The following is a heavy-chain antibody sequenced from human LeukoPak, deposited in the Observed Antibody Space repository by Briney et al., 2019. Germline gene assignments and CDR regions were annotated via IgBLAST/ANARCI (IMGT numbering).Heavy chain of an antibody. CDR1: GYTFTGYY. V-gene: IGHV1-24*01. D-gene: IGHD3-9*01. CDR2: FDPEDGET. Sequence: GASVKVSCKASGYTFTGYYMHWVRQAPGKGLEWRGGFDPEDGETIYAQKFQGRVTMTEDTSTDTAYMELSSLRSEDTAVYYCATVNTIFSLSAFDIWGQGTMVTVSS. CDR3: ATVNTIFSLSAFDI. J-gene: IGHJ3*02.